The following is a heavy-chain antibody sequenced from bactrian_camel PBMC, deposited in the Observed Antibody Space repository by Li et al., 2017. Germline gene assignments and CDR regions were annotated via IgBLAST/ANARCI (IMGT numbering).Heavy chain of an antibody. Sequence: HVQLVESGGGSVQAGGSLRLSCLASGYTFSTYCMGWFRQAPGREREAVATVDNAGSSDYTDSVSGRFTISKDNAKDTDTLYLEMNNLEPEDTAMYYCAADGLAACAMSPGTGFSYWGQGTQVTVS. CDR1: GYTFSTYC. V-gene: IGHV3S55*01. CDR3: AADGLAACAMSPGTGFSY. J-gene: IGHJ4*01. D-gene: IGHD5*01. CDR2: VDNAGSS.